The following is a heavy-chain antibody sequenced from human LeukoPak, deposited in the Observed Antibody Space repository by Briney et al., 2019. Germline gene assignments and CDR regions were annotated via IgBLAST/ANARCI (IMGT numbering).Heavy chain of an antibody. CDR2: INAGNGNT. V-gene: IGHV1-3*01. J-gene: IGHJ3*02. CDR3: ARELVPNWNYARGAFDI. Sequence: ASVKVSCKASGYTFTSYPIHWVRQAPGQRLEWMGWINAGNGNTKYSQKLQGRVTMTTDTSTSTAYMELRSLRSDDTAVYYCARELVPNWNYARGAFDIWGQGTMVTVSS. D-gene: IGHD1-7*01. CDR1: GYTFTSYP.